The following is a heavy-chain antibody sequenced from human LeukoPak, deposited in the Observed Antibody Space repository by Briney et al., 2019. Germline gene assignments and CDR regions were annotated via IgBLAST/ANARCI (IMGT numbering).Heavy chain of an antibody. V-gene: IGHV4-4*07. J-gene: IGHJ5*02. Sequence: SETLSLTCTVSGGSISSYYWSWIRQPAGKGLEWIGRIYTSGNTNYNPSLKSRVTMSVDTSKNQFSLKLSSVTAADTAVYYCARDIPGAVYSSSWFGWFDPWGQGTLVTVSS. CDR1: GGSISSYY. CDR2: IYTSGNT. CDR3: ARDIPGAVYSSSWFGWFDP. D-gene: IGHD6-13*01.